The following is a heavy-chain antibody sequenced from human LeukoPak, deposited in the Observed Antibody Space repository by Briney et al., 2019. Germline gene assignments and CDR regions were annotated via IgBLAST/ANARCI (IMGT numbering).Heavy chain of an antibody. V-gene: IGHV3-7*03. CDR2: IKQDGSEK. Sequence: GGSLRLSCAASGFTFSSYWMSWVRQAPGKGLEWVANIKQDGSEKYYMDSVKGRFAISRDNAKKSLYLQINTLRAEDTAVYYCVRGPHIAATSYWGQGTLVTVSS. CDR3: VRGPHIAATSY. J-gene: IGHJ4*02. CDR1: GFTFSSYW. D-gene: IGHD6-25*01.